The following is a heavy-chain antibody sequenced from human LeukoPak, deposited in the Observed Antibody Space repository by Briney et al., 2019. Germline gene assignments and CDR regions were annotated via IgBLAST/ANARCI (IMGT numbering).Heavy chain of an antibody. V-gene: IGHV3-33*01. J-gene: IGHJ6*03. CDR2: IWYDGSNK. CDR1: GFTFNSYS. Sequence: PGGSLRLSCAASGFTFNSYSMHWVRQAPGKGLEWVAVIWYDGSNKYYADSVKGRFTISRDNSNNTLYLQTNSLSAEDTAVYYCARRSTRDYYYYYYYMDVWGKGTTVTVSS. CDR3: ARRSTRDYYYYYYYMDV. D-gene: IGHD4-11*01.